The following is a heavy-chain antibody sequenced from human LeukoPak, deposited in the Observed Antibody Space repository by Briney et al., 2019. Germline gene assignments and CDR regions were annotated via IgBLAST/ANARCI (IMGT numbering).Heavy chain of an antibody. J-gene: IGHJ4*02. CDR2: IIPIFGTA. CDR1: GGTFSSYA. Sequence: SVRVSCKASGGTFSSYAISWVRQAPGQGLEWMGGIIPIFGTANYAQKFQGRITITADESTSTAYMELSSLRAEDTAVYYCARVPTYCSGGSCCDYWGQGTLVTVSS. V-gene: IGHV1-69*13. CDR3: ARVPTYCSGGSCCDY. D-gene: IGHD2-15*01.